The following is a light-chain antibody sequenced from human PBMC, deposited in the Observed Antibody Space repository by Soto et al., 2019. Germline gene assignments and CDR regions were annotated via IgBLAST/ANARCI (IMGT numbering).Light chain of an antibody. J-gene: IGKJ1*01. V-gene: IGKV1-5*03. CDR1: QSISSW. CDR3: QQYNSYSPT. Sequence: DIQMTQSPSTLSASVGDRVTITCRASQSISSWLAWYQQKPGKAPKLLIYKAYSLESGVQSRFSGSGSGTDFTLTIRSLQPEDFATYYCQQYNSYSPTFGQGTKVDIK. CDR2: KAY.